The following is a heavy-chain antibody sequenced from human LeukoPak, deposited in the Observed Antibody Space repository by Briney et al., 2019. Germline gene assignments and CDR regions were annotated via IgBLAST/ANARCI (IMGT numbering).Heavy chain of an antibody. Sequence: SQTLSLTCAVSGGSISSGGYSWGWIRQPPGKGLEWIGYIYHSGSTYDNPSLKSLATISVDRSKNQFSLKLSSVTAADAAVYYCAREAGRAFDIWGQGTMVTVSS. CDR3: AREAGRAFDI. J-gene: IGHJ3*02. V-gene: IGHV4-30-2*01. CDR2: IYHSGST. CDR1: GGSISSGGYS.